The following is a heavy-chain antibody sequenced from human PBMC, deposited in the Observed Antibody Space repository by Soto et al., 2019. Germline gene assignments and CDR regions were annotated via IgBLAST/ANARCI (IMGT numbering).Heavy chain of an antibody. V-gene: IGHV4-59*01. J-gene: IGHJ6*02. CDR3: ARGLGNSADYYYFHALDG. Sequence: PSETLSLTCTVSGGSISGYYWSWIRQSPGKGLEWIGYIYYSGTTTSNPSLNSRVSISVDTSKRHFSLKLRSVTAADTAMYYCARGLGNSADYYYFHALDGWGQGTSVNVFS. CDR1: GGSISGYY. D-gene: IGHD2-15*01. CDR2: IYYSGTT.